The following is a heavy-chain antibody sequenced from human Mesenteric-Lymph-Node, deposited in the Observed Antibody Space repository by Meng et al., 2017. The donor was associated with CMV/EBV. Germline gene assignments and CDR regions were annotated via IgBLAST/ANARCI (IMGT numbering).Heavy chain of an antibody. CDR2: IDPSGNSP. Sequence: ASAKVSCQTSGNTFTNSYFHWVRQAPGQGLEWMARIDPSGNSPTYAQNFQGRVTMTRDTSTTTVYLDLTTLTSGDTAMYYCARDKPGEDKWDWGQGTLVTVSS. V-gene: IGHV1-46*01. CDR3: ARDKPGEDKWD. CDR1: GNTFTNSY. D-gene: IGHD2-15*01. J-gene: IGHJ4*02.